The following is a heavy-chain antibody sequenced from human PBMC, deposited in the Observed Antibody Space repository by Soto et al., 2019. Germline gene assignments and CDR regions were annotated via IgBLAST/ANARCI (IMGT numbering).Heavy chain of an antibody. Sequence: QVQLVESGGGVVQPGRSLRLSCAASGFTFSSYGMHWVCQAPGKGLEWVAVIYDGSNKYYADSVKGRFTISRDNSKNTVYLQMNSLRAEDTAVYYCAKEVWSGPMDVWGQGTTVTVSS. D-gene: IGHD3-3*01. J-gene: IGHJ6*02. CDR3: AKEVWSGPMDV. CDR1: GFTFSSYG. V-gene: IGHV3-30*18. CDR2: IYDGSNK.